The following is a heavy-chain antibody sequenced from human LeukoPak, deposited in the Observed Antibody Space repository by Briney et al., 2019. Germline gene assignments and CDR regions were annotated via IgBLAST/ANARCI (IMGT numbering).Heavy chain of an antibody. D-gene: IGHD5-24*01. CDR1: GGSISSSSFY. J-gene: IGHJ4*02. Sequence: SETLSLTCTVSGGSISSSSFYWGWIRQPPGKGLEWIGSIYYSGSTYYNPSLKSRVTISVDTSKNQFSLKLSSVTAAGTAVYYCARGWGDGYNYHYFDYWGQGTLVTASS. CDR3: ARGWGDGYNYHYFDY. V-gene: IGHV4-39*01. CDR2: IYYSGST.